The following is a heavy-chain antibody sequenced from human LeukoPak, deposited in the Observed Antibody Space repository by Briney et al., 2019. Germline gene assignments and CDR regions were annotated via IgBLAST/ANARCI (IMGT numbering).Heavy chain of an antibody. V-gene: IGHV3-30*18. CDR3: AKGLAYCGGDCYGNWFDP. Sequence: QPGGSLRLSCAVSGFSVSSYGMHWVRQAPGKGLEWVAVISYDGSNKYYADSVKGRFTISRDNSKNTLYLQMNSLRAEDTAVYYCAKGLAYCGGDCYGNWFDPWGQGTLVTVSS. CDR1: GFSVSSYG. CDR2: ISYDGSNK. D-gene: IGHD2-21*02. J-gene: IGHJ5*02.